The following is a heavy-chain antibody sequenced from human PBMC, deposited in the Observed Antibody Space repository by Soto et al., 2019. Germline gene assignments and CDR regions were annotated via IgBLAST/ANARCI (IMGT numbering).Heavy chain of an antibody. D-gene: IGHD6-13*01. CDR2: ISYDGNSN. Sequence: QVQLVESGGGVVQPGGSLRLSCAASGFIFSTYAIYWVRQTPGKGLEWVAVISYDGNSNFYTDSVKGRFTISRDNSRNTLYLQMNNLRTEDTALYFCARDSVPLAGTSWAGNRLDPWGQGTLVTVSS. J-gene: IGHJ5*02. CDR1: GFIFSTYA. CDR3: ARDSVPLAGTSWAGNRLDP. V-gene: IGHV3-30-3*01.